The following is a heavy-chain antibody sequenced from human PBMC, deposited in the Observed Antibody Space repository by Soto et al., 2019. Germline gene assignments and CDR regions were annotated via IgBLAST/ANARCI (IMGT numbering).Heavy chain of an antibody. J-gene: IGHJ2*01. D-gene: IGHD4-4*01. V-gene: IGHV3-23*01. Sequence: EVQLLESGGALVQPGGSLRLSCAASGFAFSAYAMSWVRQAPGKGLQWVSTITGSGGNTYYADSVKGRFTISRDNSKNTLHLQRSGLRAEDTAVFYCARKWGDDYIYFDLWGRGTLVTVSS. CDR2: ITGSGGNT. CDR3: ARKWGDDYIYFDL. CDR1: GFAFSAYA.